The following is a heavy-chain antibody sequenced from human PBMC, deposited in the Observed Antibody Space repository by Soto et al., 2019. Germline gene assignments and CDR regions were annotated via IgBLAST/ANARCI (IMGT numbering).Heavy chain of an antibody. Sequence: SVKVSCKASGGTFSSYAISWVRQATGQGLEWMGGIIPIFGTANCAQKFQGRVTITADESTSTAYMELSSLRSEDTAVYYCARPSTIAVALGGAFDIWGQGTMVTVS. CDR2: IIPIFGTA. V-gene: IGHV1-69*13. CDR1: GGTFSSYA. CDR3: ARPSTIAVALGGAFDI. J-gene: IGHJ3*02. D-gene: IGHD6-19*01.